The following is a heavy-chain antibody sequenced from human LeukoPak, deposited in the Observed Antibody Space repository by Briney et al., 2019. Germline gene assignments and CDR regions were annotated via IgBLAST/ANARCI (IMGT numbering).Heavy chain of an antibody. CDR2: MWYDGSNK. CDR1: GFIFSSYG. D-gene: IGHD1-26*01. Sequence: PGGSLRLSCAASGFIFSSYGMHWVRQAPGKGLEWVAVMWYDGSNKYYEDSVKSTFTISRDNSKNTLYLQMTSLRAEDTAVSYCARAHSGSYPDYWGQGTLVTVSS. J-gene: IGHJ4*02. CDR3: ARAHSGSYPDY. V-gene: IGHV3-33*01.